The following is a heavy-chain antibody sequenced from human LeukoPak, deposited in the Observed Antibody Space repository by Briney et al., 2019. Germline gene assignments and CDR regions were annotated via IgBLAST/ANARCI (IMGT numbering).Heavy chain of an antibody. V-gene: IGHV1-46*01. CDR3: ARDLPTGYASMAY. D-gene: IGHD3-16*01. CDR1: GYTFTSYF. Sequence: VASVKVSCKASGYTFTSYFMHWVRQAPGQGLERMGVINPSGGNTGYAQKFQGRLIMTRDTSTSTLYMELSSLTSEDSAVYYCARDLPTGYASMAYWGQGTLLIVSS. CDR2: INPSGGNT. J-gene: IGHJ4*02.